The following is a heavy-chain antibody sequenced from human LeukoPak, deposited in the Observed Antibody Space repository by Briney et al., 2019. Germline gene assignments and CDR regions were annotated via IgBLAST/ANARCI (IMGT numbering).Heavy chain of an antibody. D-gene: IGHD2-2*01. CDR3: ARRDRCSSTSCYSRGRPCARFDP. CDR1: GYTFTSYD. Sequence: ASVKVSCKASGYTFTSYDINWVRQAPGEGLEWMGWMNPNSGNTGYAQKFQGRVTMTMHPSIRTAYLDLSSLRSDDTAVYYCARRDRCSSTSCYSRGRPCARFDPWGQGTLVTVSS. V-gene: IGHV1-8*01. CDR2: MNPNSGNT. J-gene: IGHJ5*02.